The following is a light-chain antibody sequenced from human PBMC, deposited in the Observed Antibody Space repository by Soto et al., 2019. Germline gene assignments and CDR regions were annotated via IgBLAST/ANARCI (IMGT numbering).Light chain of an antibody. Sequence: QSALTQPASVSGSPGQSIAISCTGTSSDVGGYNYVSWYQHHPGKAPKLMIYEVNNRPSGVSNRFSGSKSGNTASLTISGLQDEDEADYYCSSYTTSSPLKFGGGTKLTVL. CDR1: SSDVGGYNY. CDR3: SSYTTSSPLK. J-gene: IGLJ2*01. V-gene: IGLV2-14*01. CDR2: EVN.